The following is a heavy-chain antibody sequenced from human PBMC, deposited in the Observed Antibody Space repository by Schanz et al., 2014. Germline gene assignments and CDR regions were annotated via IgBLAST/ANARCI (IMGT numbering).Heavy chain of an antibody. CDR2: INPSGGST. Sequence: QVQLVQSEAEVKKPGSSVKVSCKASGGTFSSYTISWVRQAPGQGLEWMGLINPSGGSTTYAQKFQGRVTMTTDTSTSTVYMELSSLRSEDTAVYFCARDLTVDTGYVVHYYYYGMDVWGQGTTVTVSS. J-gene: IGHJ6*02. CDR1: GGTFSSYT. V-gene: IGHV1-69*08. CDR3: ARDLTVDTGYVVHYYYYGMDV. D-gene: IGHD5-12*01.